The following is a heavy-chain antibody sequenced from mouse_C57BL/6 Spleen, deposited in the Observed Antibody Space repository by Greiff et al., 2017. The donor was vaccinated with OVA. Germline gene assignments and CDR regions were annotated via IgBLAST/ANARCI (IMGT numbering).Heavy chain of an antibody. J-gene: IGHJ3*01. CDR3: ARDGQLRPFAY. D-gene: IGHD3-2*02. Sequence: EVMLVESGPGMVKPSQSLSLTCTVTGYSITSGYDWHWIRHFPGNKLEWMGYISYSGSTNYNPSLKSRISITHDTSKNHFFLKLNSVTTEDTATYYCARDGQLRPFAYWGQGTLVTVSA. V-gene: IGHV3-1*01. CDR1: GYSITSGYD. CDR2: ISYSGST.